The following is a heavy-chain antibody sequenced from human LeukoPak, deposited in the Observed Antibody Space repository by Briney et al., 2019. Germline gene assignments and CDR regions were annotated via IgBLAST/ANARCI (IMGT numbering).Heavy chain of an antibody. D-gene: IGHD5-18*01. Sequence: GGSLRLSCAASGFTFSSYGMHWVRQAPGKGLERVARIWYDGDSKYYAGSVKGRFSISRDNSKNTLYLQMNSLGAEDTAVYYCAKGGVQLRHYSGYYMDVWGKGTTVTVSS. CDR2: IWYDGDSK. CDR3: AKGGVQLRHYSGYYMDV. CDR1: GFTFSSYG. V-gene: IGHV3-33*06. J-gene: IGHJ6*03.